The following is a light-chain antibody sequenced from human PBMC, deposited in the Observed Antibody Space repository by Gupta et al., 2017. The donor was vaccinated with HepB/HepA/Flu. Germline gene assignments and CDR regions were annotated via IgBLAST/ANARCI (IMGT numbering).Light chain of an antibody. Sequence: DIVMTQSPLSLPVTPGEPASISCRSSQSLLYSNGHNYLDWYLQRPGQSPQLLIYWATKRAYGVPDRFSGSGSGTDFTLKSSRGEAEDVGVYYGRQDLPTNIFGHGTKVEI. V-gene: IGKV2-28*01. CDR3: RQDLPTNI. CDR1: QSLLYSNGHNY. CDR2: WAT. J-gene: IGKJ3*01.